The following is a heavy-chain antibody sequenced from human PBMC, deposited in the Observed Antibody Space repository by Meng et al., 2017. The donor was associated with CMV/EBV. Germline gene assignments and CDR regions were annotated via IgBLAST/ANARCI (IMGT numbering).Heavy chain of an antibody. Sequence: VQLVQAGSGVKKPGASVKVSCKASGYSFIGHYIHWVRQAPGQGLEWMGRINPNSAGTNYVEKFQGRVTMTRDTSNNIVYMELTRLTSDDTAVYYCTRSWIDSFTPDFDYWGQGTLVTVSS. D-gene: IGHD2-2*03. CDR3: TRSWIDSFTPDFDY. CDR1: GYSFIGHY. J-gene: IGHJ4*02. CDR2: INPNSAGT. V-gene: IGHV1-2*06.